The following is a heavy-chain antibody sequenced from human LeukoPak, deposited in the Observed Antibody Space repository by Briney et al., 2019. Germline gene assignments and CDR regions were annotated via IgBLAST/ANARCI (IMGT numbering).Heavy chain of an antibody. Sequence: PSETLSLTCAVYGGSFSGYYWSWIRQPPGKGLEWIGEINHSGSTDYNPSLKSRVTTSVDTSKNQFSLKLSSVTAADTAVYYCARGSGKGIQLWLTPHYYFDYWGQGTLVTVSS. D-gene: IGHD5-18*01. CDR1: GGSFSGYY. CDR3: ARGSGKGIQLWLTPHYYFDY. J-gene: IGHJ4*02. V-gene: IGHV4-34*01. CDR2: INHSGST.